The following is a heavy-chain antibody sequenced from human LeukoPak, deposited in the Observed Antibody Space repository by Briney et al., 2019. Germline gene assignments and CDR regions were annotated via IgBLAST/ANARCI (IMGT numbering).Heavy chain of an antibody. CDR3: ARLNCSGGSCYPDY. D-gene: IGHD2-15*01. CDR2: INHSGST. V-gene: IGHV4-34*01. Sequence: SETLSLTCAVYGGSFSGYYWSWIRQPPGKGLEWIGEINHSGSTNYNPSLKSRVTISVDTSNNQFSLKLSSVTAADTAVYYCARLNCSGGSCYPDYWGQGTLVTVSS. CDR1: GGSFSGYY. J-gene: IGHJ4*02.